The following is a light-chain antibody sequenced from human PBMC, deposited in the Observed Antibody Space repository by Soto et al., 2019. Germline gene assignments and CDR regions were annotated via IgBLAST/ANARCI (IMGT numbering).Light chain of an antibody. CDR3: LHDYSYPRT. J-gene: IGKJ1*01. CDR2: TAS. CDR1: QAIRND. V-gene: IGKV1-6*01. Sequence: AIQMTKSPSALSASVGDRVIITCRASQAIRNDLGWYQQKPGKAPKLLFYTASLLKSGGPSRFSGSGSGADFTLTVRSLQPEDSATDFCLHDYSYPRTFGQGTKVEIK.